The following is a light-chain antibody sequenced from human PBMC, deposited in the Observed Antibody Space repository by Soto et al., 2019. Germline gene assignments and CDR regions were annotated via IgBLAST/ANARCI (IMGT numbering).Light chain of an antibody. CDR1: SNDVGYYNY. Sequence: QSALSQPASVSGSPGQSITISCTGTSNDVGYYNYVSWYQQHPGQAPKLMISEVTTRPSGFSDRFSGSKSGNTASLTISRLQAEGEAHYYCSSYTTAYTQVFGGGTQLTVL. CDR3: SSYTTAYTQV. V-gene: IGLV2-14*01. J-gene: IGLJ3*02. CDR2: EVT.